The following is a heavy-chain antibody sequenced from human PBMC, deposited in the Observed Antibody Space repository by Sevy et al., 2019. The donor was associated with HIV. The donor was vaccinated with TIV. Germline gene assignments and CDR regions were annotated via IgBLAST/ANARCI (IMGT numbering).Heavy chain of an antibody. J-gene: IGHJ6*02. V-gene: IGHV1-24*01. CDR3: AMPLVVPAADYYYYGMDV. CDR1: GYTLTELS. CDR2: FDPEDGET. D-gene: IGHD2-2*01. Sequence: ASVKVSCKVSGYTLTELSMHWVRQAPGKGLEWMGGFDPEDGETIYAQKFQGRVTMTEDTSTDTAYMELSSLRSEDTAADYCAMPLVVPAADYYYYGMDVWGQGTTVTVSS.